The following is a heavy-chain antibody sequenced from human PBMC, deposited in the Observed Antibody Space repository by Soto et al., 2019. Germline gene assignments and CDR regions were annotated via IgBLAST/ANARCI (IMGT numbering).Heavy chain of an antibody. Sequence: EVQLVESGGGLVRPGGSLRLSCAASGFTFSSYWMHWVRQAPGKGLVWVSRMNEDGGTTDYADSVKGRFTISRDNAKNTLYLQMNSLRVEDTDVYYCVSDLSGRADVWGQGTTVTVSS. CDR3: VSDLSGRADV. CDR2: MNEDGGTT. V-gene: IGHV3-74*02. J-gene: IGHJ6*02. CDR1: GFTFSSYW. D-gene: IGHD3-10*01.